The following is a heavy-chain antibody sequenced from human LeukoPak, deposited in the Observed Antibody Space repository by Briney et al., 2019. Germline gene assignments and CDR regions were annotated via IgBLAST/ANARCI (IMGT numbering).Heavy chain of an antibody. CDR3: AKDPINWGSIYFDC. V-gene: IGHV3-23*01. Sequence: GGSLRLSCAASGFTFSNYAMSWVRQAPGKGLEWVSSISGSSDNTNYADSVKGRFTISRDNSKNILYLKMNSLTAEDTAVYWCAKDPINWGSIYFDCWGQGTLVTVSS. CDR1: GFTFSNYA. J-gene: IGHJ4*02. D-gene: IGHD7-27*01. CDR2: ISGSSDNT.